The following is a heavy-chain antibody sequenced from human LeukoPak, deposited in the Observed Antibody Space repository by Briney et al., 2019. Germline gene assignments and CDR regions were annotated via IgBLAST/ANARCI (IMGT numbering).Heavy chain of an antibody. Sequence: SVKVSCKASGGTFSSYAISWVRQAPGQGLEWMGRIIPILGIANYAQKFQGRVTITAGKSTSTAYMELSSLRSEDTAVYYCASSLATIFGVVIMALDYWGQGTLVTVSS. CDR1: GGTFSSYA. CDR2: IIPILGIA. D-gene: IGHD3-3*01. V-gene: IGHV1-69*04. J-gene: IGHJ4*02. CDR3: ASSLATIFGVVIMALDY.